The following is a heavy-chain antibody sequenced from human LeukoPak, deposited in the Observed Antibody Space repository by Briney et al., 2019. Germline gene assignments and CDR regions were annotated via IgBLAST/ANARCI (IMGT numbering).Heavy chain of an antibody. CDR1: GGSISSGSYY. D-gene: IGHD6-19*01. V-gene: IGHV4-61*02. CDR3: AREGVSGGWRSRVPDSFDI. CDR2: IYTSGSP. Sequence: SETLSLTCTVSGGSISSGSYYWSWLRQPPGKGLEWIGRIYTSGSPYYNPSLKSRVTISVDTSKNQFSLKLSSVTAAETAVYYCAREGVSGGWRSRVPDSFDIWGQGTMVTVSS. J-gene: IGHJ3*02.